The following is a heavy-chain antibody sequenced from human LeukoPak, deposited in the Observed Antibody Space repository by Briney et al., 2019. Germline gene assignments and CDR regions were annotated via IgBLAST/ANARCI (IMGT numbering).Heavy chain of an antibody. Sequence: IPSETLSLTCTVSGGSISSYYWSWIRQPPGKGLEWIGFIFYSGTTNYNPSLKSRVTISVDTSKNQFSLKLSSVTAADTAVYYCARGGWNKFDYWGQGTLVTVSS. CDR2: IFYSGTT. J-gene: IGHJ4*02. V-gene: IGHV4-59*01. CDR1: GGSISSYY. CDR3: ARGGWNKFDY. D-gene: IGHD3-22*01.